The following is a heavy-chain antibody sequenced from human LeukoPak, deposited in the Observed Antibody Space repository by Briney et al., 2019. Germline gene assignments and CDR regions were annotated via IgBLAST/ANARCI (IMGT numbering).Heavy chain of an antibody. V-gene: IGHV3-23*01. Sequence: GGSLRLSCAASGFTFSSYAMSWVRQAPGKGLEWVSAISGSGGTTYYADSVKGRFTISRDNSKNTLYLQMNSLRAEGTAVYYCAKSSGYYPLNTQEDYWGQGTLVTVSS. CDR2: ISGSGGTT. CDR3: AKSSGYYPLNTQEDY. CDR1: GFTFSSYA. J-gene: IGHJ4*02. D-gene: IGHD3-22*01.